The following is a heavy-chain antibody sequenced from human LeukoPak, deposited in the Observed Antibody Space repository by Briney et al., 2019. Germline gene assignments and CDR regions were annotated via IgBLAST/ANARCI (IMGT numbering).Heavy chain of an antibody. CDR2: ISGSGGST. D-gene: IGHD6-13*01. V-gene: IGHV3-23*01. Sequence: GGSVRLSCAASGFTFSSYAMSWVRQAPGKGLEWVSAISGSGGSTYYADSVKGRFTISRDNSKNTLYLQMNSLRAEDTAVYYCAKAHSSSWYYFDFGGQGTLVTVSS. J-gene: IGHJ4*02. CDR1: GFTFSSYA. CDR3: AKAHSSSWYYFDF.